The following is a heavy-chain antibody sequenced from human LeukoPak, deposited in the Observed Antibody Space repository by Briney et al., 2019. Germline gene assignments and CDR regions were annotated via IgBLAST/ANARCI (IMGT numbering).Heavy chain of an antibody. J-gene: IGHJ4*02. CDR2: ISTGNGNT. CDR3: ARENYYRIGRFDRAYLDD. CDR1: ASTFSTYA. Sequence: AASVKVSCKASASTFSTYAIHWVRQAPGQGLEWMGWISTGNGNTRYSKAFQDRVTITRDTSASTVYMDLRGLRSEDMAVYYCARENYYRIGRFDRAYLDDWGQGTLVTVSS. V-gene: IGHV1-3*03. D-gene: IGHD3-10*01.